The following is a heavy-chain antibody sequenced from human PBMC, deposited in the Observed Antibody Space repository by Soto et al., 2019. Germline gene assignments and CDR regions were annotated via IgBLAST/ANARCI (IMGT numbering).Heavy chain of an antibody. D-gene: IGHD3-3*01. Sequence: GGSLRLSCAASGFTFSGSAMHWVRQASGKGLEWVGRIRSKANSYATAYAASVKGRFTISRDDSKNTAYLQMNSLKTEDTAVYYCTRHDSNYDFWSGSPPRYGMDVWGPGTTVTVSS. CDR2: IRSKANSYAT. CDR1: GFTFSGSA. J-gene: IGHJ6*02. V-gene: IGHV3-73*01. CDR3: TRHDSNYDFWSGSPPRYGMDV.